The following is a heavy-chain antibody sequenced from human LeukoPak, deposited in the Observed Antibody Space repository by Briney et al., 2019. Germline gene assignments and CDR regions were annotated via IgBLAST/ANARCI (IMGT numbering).Heavy chain of an antibody. Sequence: GGSLRLSCAASGFTFSSYEMNWVRQAPGKGLEWVSYISSSGSTIYYADSVKGRFTISRDNAKNSLYLQMNSLRAEDTAVYYCARKYCSGGSCYYRHRGYYYMDVWGKGTTVTISS. CDR3: ARKYCSGGSCYYRHRGYYYMDV. J-gene: IGHJ6*03. CDR1: GFTFSSYE. D-gene: IGHD2-15*01. V-gene: IGHV3-48*03. CDR2: ISSSGSTI.